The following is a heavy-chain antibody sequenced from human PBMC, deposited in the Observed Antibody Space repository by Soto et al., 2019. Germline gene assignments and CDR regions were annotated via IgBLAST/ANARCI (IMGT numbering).Heavy chain of an antibody. CDR3: ASLQSAKLEDYPHGMDV. Sequence: PSETLSLTCTVSGGSISSYYWSWIRQPPGKGLEWIGYIYYSGSTNYNPSLKSRVTISVDTSKNQFSLKLSSVTAADTAVYSCASLQSAKLEDYPHGMDVWGQGTTVTVPS. J-gene: IGHJ6*02. D-gene: IGHD1-1*01. V-gene: IGHV4-59*01. CDR1: GGSISSYY. CDR2: IYYSGST.